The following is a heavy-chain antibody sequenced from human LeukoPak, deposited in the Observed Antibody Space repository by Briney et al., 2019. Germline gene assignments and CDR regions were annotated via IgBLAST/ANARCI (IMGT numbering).Heavy chain of an antibody. V-gene: IGHV3-33*06. J-gene: IGHJ4*02. Sequence: GGSLRLSCAASGFMFSDYGMHWVRQAPGKGLEWVAVIWSDGSNQFYADSVKGRFTISRDDSQNTVFLQMSSLRAEDTAIYYCAKDAQRGFDYSNSLQYWGQGTLVTVSS. CDR2: IWSDGSNQ. CDR1: GFMFSDYG. CDR3: AKDAQRGFDYSNSLQY. D-gene: IGHD4-11*01.